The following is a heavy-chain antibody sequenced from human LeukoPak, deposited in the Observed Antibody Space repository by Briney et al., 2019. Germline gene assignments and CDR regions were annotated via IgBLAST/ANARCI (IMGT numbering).Heavy chain of an antibody. CDR2: INPSDSDT. CDR3: ARAWNFDY. V-gene: IGHV5-51*01. CDR1: GYSFTNYW. J-gene: IGHJ4*02. D-gene: IGHD1-1*01. Sequence: GESLKISCKGSGYSFTNYWIAWVRQLPGRGLEWMVIINPSDSDTRYSPSFQGQVTISADKSISTAYLQWSSLKASDSAMYYCARAWNFDYWGQGTLVTVSS.